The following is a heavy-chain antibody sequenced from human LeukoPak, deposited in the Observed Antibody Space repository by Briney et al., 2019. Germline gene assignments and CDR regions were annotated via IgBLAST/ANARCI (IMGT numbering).Heavy chain of an antibody. Sequence: VESLKISCKGSGYSFTSYWIGWVRQMPGKGLEWMGIIYPGDSDTRYSPSFQGQVTISADKSISAAYLQWSSLKASDTAMYYCARHTSRYSYDHPLDYWGQGTLVTVSS. CDR2: IYPGDSDT. D-gene: IGHD5-18*01. CDR1: GYSFTSYW. J-gene: IGHJ4*02. V-gene: IGHV5-51*01. CDR3: ARHTSRYSYDHPLDY.